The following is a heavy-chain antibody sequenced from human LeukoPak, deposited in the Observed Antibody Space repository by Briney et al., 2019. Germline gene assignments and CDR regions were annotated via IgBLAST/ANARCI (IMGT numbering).Heavy chain of an antibody. Sequence: GGSLRLSCAASGFTFSSYAMSWVRQAPGKGLEWVSAISGSGGSTYYADSVKGRFTISRDNSKNTLYLQMNSLRAEDTAVYYCAKVHPQYYDFWSGYYTDYYYYYGMDVWGQGTTVTVSS. D-gene: IGHD3-3*01. V-gene: IGHV3-23*01. CDR2: ISGSGGST. CDR3: AKVHPQYYDFWSGYYTDYYYYYGMDV. CDR1: GFTFSSYA. J-gene: IGHJ6*02.